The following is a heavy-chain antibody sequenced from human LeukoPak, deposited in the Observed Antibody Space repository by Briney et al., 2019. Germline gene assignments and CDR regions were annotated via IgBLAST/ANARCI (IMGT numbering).Heavy chain of an antibody. CDR1: GFTFSSYA. D-gene: IGHD4/OR15-4a*01. Sequence: GGSLRLSCAASGFTFSSYAMHWVRQAPGKGLEWVSAISGSGGSTYYADSVKGRFTISRDNSKNTLYLQMNSLRAEDTAVYYCAKHGRLTDHYYYYMDVWGKGTTVTVSS. CDR3: AKHGRLTDHYYYYMDV. CDR2: ISGSGGST. J-gene: IGHJ6*03. V-gene: IGHV3-23*01.